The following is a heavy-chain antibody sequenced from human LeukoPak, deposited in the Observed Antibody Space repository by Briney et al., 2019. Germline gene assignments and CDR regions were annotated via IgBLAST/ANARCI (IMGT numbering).Heavy chain of an antibody. D-gene: IGHD5-18*01. Sequence: ASVKVSCKASGGTFSSYAISWVRQAPGQGLEWMGRIIPILGIANYAQKFQGRVTITADKSTSTAYMELSSLRSEDTAVYCCAREIKDTAMVHWFDPWGQGTLVTVSS. CDR1: GGTFSSYA. V-gene: IGHV1-69*04. CDR2: IIPILGIA. CDR3: AREIKDTAMVHWFDP. J-gene: IGHJ5*02.